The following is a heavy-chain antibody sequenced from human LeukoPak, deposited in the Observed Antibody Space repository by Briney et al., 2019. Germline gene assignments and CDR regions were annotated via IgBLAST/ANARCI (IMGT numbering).Heavy chain of an antibody. J-gene: IGHJ6*02. CDR2: FDPEDGET. CDR3: ATVTLTGIAHPDYYGMDV. Sequence: ASVKVSCKVSGYTLTELSMHWVRQAPGKGLEWMGGFDPEDGETIYAQKFQGRVTMTEDTSTDTAYMELSSLRSEDTAVYYCATVTLTGIAHPDYYGMDVWGQGTTVTVSS. CDR1: GYTLTELS. V-gene: IGHV1-24*01. D-gene: IGHD7-27*01.